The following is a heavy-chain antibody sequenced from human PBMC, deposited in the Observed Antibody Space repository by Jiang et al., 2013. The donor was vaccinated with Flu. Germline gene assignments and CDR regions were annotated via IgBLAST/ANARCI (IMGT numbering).Heavy chain of an antibody. J-gene: IGHJ1*01. D-gene: IGHD3-10*01. CDR3: ARGDTTGWFGDYFQH. Sequence: RLSCVASGFTFSNYWMNWVRQAPGKGLEWVANIKQDGSEEFYVDSVKGRFTISRDNAKNSLYLQMNSLRGEDTAVYYCARGDTTGWFGDYFQHWGQGTLVSVSS. V-gene: IGHV3-7*03. CDR1: GFTFSNYW. CDR2: IKQDGSEE.